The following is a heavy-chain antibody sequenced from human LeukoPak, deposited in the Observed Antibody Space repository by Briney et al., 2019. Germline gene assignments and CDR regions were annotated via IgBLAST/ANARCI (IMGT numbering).Heavy chain of an antibody. Sequence: SETLSLTCTVSGYSISSGYDWGWIRQPPGKGLEWIGSMYHSGSTNYNPSLKSRVTISVDTSKNQFSLNLKSVTPEDTAVYYCARNLIPEQLVLNFWGQGILVTVSS. D-gene: IGHD6-13*01. J-gene: IGHJ4*02. CDR1: GYSISSGYD. V-gene: IGHV4-38-2*02. CDR3: ARNLIPEQLVLNF. CDR2: MYHSGST.